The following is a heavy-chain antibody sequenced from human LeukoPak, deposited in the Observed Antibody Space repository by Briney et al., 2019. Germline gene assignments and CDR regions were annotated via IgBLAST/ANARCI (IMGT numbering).Heavy chain of an antibody. J-gene: IGHJ4*02. V-gene: IGHV3-23*01. CDR1: GXIXXNYA. CDR3: AKESGALGAPLYDY. CDR2: ISDNGGGT. D-gene: IGHD4/OR15-4a*01. Sequence: RLSXXXXGXIXXNYAMXWVRQAPGEGLEWVSGISDNGGGTYYADSVKGRFTISRDNSKNMLYLQMNSLRAEDTAVYYCAKESGALGAPLYDYWGQGILVTGSS.